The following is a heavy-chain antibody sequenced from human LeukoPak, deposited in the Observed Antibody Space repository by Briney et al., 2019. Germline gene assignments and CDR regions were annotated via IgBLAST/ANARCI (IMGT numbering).Heavy chain of an antibody. D-gene: IGHD2-2*01. CDR3: ARRLGYCSSSTCYVAPFDY. V-gene: IGHV3-43*02. CDR1: GFTFDDYA. Sequence: GGSLRLSCAASGFTFDDYAMHWVRQAPGKGLEWVSLISGDGGSTYYADSVKGRFTISRDNSKNTLYLQMNSLRAEDTAVYYCARRLGYCSSSTCYVAPFDYWGQGTLVTVSS. J-gene: IGHJ4*02. CDR2: ISGDGGST.